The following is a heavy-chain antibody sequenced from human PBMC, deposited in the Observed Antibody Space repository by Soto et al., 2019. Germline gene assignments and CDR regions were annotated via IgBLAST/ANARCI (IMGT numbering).Heavy chain of an antibody. J-gene: IGHJ4*02. D-gene: IGHD2-2*01. CDR2: IRSKAYGGTT. Sequence: SLRLSCAASGFTVTNNYMSWVRQAPGKGLEWVGFIRSKAYGGTTEYAASVKGRFTISRDDSKTIAYLQMNSLKTEDTAVYYCTRAFCSSTRCSYFDYWGQGTLVTVSS. CDR3: TRAFCSSTRCSYFDY. V-gene: IGHV3-49*04. CDR1: GFTVTNNY.